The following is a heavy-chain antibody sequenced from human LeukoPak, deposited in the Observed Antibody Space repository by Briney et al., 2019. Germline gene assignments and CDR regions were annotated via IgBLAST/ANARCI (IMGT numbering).Heavy chain of an antibody. CDR1: GYTFSSFW. Sequence: HGESLKISCEGSGYTFSSFWIAWVRHVPGKGLEWMGNIYPGDSDTRYSPSLKGQVTISADRSTSTAYLQWSSLKASDTAMYYCARQILETSMIFYFWGQGTLVTVSS. J-gene: IGHJ4*02. D-gene: IGHD3-16*01. V-gene: IGHV5-51*01. CDR2: IYPGDSDT. CDR3: ARQILETSMIFYF.